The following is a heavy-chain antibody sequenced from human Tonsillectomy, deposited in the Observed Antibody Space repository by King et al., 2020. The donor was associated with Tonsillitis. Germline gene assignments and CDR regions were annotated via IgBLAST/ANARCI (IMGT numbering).Heavy chain of an antibody. CDR3: TSSTSWQPLYYFDY. CDR1: GFTFDDYA. CDR2: ISWNSGSI. J-gene: IGHJ4*02. Sequence: VQLVESGGGLVQPGRSLRLSCAASGFTFDDYAMHWVRQAPGKGLEWVSGISWNSGSIGYADSVKGRFTISRDNAKNSLYLQMNSLRAEDTALYYCTSSTSWQPLYYFDYWGQGTLVTVSS. D-gene: IGHD2-2*01. V-gene: IGHV3-9*01.